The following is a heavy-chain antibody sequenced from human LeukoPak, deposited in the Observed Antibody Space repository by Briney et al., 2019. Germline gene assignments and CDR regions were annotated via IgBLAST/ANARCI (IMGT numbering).Heavy chain of an antibody. CDR3: ARNRHYGDYSGDCSGMDV. D-gene: IGHD4-17*01. V-gene: IGHV1-2*04. Sequence: ASVKVSCKASGYTFTGYYMHWVRQAPGQGLEWMGWINPNSGGTNYAQKFQGWVTMTRDTSISTAYMELSRLRSDDTAVYYCARNRHYGDYSGDCSGMDVWGKGTTVTVSS. CDR1: GYTFTGYY. J-gene: IGHJ6*04. CDR2: INPNSGGT.